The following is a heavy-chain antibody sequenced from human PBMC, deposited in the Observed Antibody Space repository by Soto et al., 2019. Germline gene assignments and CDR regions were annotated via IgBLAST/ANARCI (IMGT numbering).Heavy chain of an antibody. Sequence: GGSLRLSCAASGFTFSSYAMHWVRQAPGKGLEYVSAISSNGGSTYYANSVKGRFTISRDNSKNTLYLQMGSLRAEDMAVYYCARAASDLYDYGDYPWHFDYWGQGTLVTVSS. CDR3: ARAASDLYDYGDYPWHFDY. D-gene: IGHD4-17*01. CDR1: GFTFSSYA. V-gene: IGHV3-64*01. J-gene: IGHJ4*02. CDR2: ISSNGGST.